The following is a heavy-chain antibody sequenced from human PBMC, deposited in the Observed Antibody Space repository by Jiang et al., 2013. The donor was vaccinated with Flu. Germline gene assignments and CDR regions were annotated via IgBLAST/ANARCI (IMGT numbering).Heavy chain of an antibody. V-gene: IGHV4-59*08. Sequence: VTISVDTSKNQFSLKLSSVTAADTAVYYCARHSYSSGYQEANWFDPWGQGTLVTVSS. J-gene: IGHJ5*02. D-gene: IGHD3-22*01. CDR3: ARHSYSSGYQEANWFDP.